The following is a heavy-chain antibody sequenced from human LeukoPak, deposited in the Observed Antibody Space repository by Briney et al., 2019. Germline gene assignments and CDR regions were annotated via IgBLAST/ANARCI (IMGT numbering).Heavy chain of an antibody. CDR2: INPSGGST. D-gene: IGHD5-18*01. CDR3: ARSANTAMVT. J-gene: IGHJ4*02. Sequence: ASVKVSCKASGYTFTSYYMHWVRQAPGQGLEWMGIINPSGGSTRYAQNFQGRVTIAADKSTSTAYMELSSLRSEDTAVYYCARSANTAMVTWGQGTLVTVSS. V-gene: IGHV1-46*01. CDR1: GYTFTSYY.